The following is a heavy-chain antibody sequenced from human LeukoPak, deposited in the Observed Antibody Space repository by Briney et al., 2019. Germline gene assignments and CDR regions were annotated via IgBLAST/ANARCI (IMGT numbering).Heavy chain of an antibody. Sequence: SETLSLTCTVSDDSISDYYRGWIRQPPGKELECIGYFHNSGTSTYNPSLKSRVTISADTSKNQFSLKLSSVTAADTAVYYCARDLSPYGDQAVKFDYWGQGTLVTVSS. D-gene: IGHD4-17*01. CDR3: ARDLSPYGDQAVKFDY. V-gene: IGHV4-59*12. J-gene: IGHJ4*02. CDR1: DDSISDYY. CDR2: FHNSGTS.